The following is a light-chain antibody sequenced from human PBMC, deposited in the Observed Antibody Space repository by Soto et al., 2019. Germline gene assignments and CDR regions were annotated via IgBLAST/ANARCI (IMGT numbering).Light chain of an antibody. Sequence: EIVLTQSPGTLSLSPGERATLSCRASQSISSSYLAWYQQKPGQSPRLLIYGASSRAIGIPARFSGSGSGTDFTLTITRLEPEDFAVYYCQQSGSSVTFGGGTKVDNK. CDR1: QSISSSY. CDR3: QQSGSSVT. V-gene: IGKV3-20*01. CDR2: GAS. J-gene: IGKJ4*01.